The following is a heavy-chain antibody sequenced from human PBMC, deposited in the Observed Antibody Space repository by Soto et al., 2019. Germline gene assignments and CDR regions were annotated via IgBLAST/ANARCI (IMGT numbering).Heavy chain of an antibody. CDR1: GFTFTRYS. CDR3: ARESEDLTSNFDY. CDR2: ISSTTHYI. Sequence: GGSLRLSCAASGFTFTRYSMNWVRQAPGKVLEWVSSISSTTHYIYYADSMRGRFTISRDNAKNAVYLEMNSLRAEDTAVYYCARESEDLTSNFDYWGQGTLVTVSS. V-gene: IGHV3-21*06. J-gene: IGHJ4*02.